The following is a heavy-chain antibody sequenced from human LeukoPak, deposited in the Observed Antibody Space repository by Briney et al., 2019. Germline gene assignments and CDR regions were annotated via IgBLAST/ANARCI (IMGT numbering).Heavy chain of an antibody. Sequence: PGGSLRLSCAASGFAFSGSAMHWVRQASGKGLEWVGRIRSKANSYATAYAASVKGRFTISRDDSKNTAYLQMNSLKTEDTAVYYCTQMATIDYWGQGTLVTVSS. CDR2: IRSKANSYAT. CDR3: TQMATIDY. J-gene: IGHJ4*02. V-gene: IGHV3-73*01. CDR1: GFAFSGSA. D-gene: IGHD5-24*01.